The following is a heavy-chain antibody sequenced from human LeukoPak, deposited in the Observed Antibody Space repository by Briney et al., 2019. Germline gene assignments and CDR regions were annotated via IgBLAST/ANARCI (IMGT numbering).Heavy chain of an antibody. CDR1: GFTFSSYW. J-gene: IGHJ6*02. Sequence: PGGSLRLSCAASGFTFSSYWMSWVRQAPEKGLEWVANMNRDGSEKNYVDSIKSRFTISRDNAANSLYLQMNSLRVEDTAVYYCARDGGIIRFGGRDVWGQGTTVIVS. D-gene: IGHD3-16*01. CDR2: MNRDGSEK. V-gene: IGHV3-7*01. CDR3: ARDGGIIRFGGRDV.